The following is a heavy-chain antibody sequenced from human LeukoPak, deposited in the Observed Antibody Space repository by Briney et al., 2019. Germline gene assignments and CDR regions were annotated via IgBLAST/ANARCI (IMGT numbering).Heavy chain of an antibody. CDR1: GFTFSSYS. CDR2: ISSSSSYI. J-gene: IGHJ4*02. V-gene: IGHV3-21*01. Sequence: GGSLRLSCAASGFTFSSYSMNWVRQAPGKGLEWVSSISSSSSYIYYADSVKGRFTISRDNAKNSLYLQMNSLRAEDTAVYYCASGPRGGYDSFFDYWGQGTLVTVSS. CDR3: ASGPRGGYDSFFDY. D-gene: IGHD5-12*01.